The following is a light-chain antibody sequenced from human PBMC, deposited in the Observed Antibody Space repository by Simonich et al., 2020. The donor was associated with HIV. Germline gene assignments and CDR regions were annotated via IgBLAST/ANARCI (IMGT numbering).Light chain of an antibody. CDR3: QVWDSSSDHAV. V-gene: IGLV3-21*04. Sequence: SYVLTQPPSVSVAPGKTARITCGGNNIGSKSVDWYQQKPGQAPVVVIYDDSDRPSGIPERFSGSSSRNTATLTISWVEDGDEADYYWQVWDSSSDHAVFGGGTQLTVL. CDR1: NIGSKS. J-gene: IGLJ7*01. CDR2: DDS.